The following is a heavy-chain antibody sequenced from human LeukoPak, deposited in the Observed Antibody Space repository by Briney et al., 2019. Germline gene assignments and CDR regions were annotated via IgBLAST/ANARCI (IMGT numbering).Heavy chain of an antibody. CDR2: INPINGDT. Sequence: ASVKVSCKVSGDTLTELSMHWVRQAPGQGLEWMGWINPINGDTNYAQKFQGRVTLTRDTSISTAYMELSRLTSDDTAIYYCTRDVPGYSSDFDFWGQGALVTVSS. D-gene: IGHD6-19*01. J-gene: IGHJ4*02. CDR3: TRDVPGYSSDFDF. CDR1: GDTLTELS. V-gene: IGHV1-2*02.